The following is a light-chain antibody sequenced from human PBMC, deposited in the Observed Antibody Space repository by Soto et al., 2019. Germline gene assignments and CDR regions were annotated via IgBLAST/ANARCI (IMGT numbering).Light chain of an antibody. CDR2: AAS. V-gene: IGKV1-39*01. CDR1: QTISNY. J-gene: IGKJ1*01. Sequence: DIQMTQSPSSLSASVGDRVTITCRASQTISNYLNWYQHKSGKAPKLLIYAASSFQSGVPSRFSRSGSGTDFTLTISSLQPEDFATYYCQQSYNTPWTLGQGTNVEIK. CDR3: QQSYNTPWT.